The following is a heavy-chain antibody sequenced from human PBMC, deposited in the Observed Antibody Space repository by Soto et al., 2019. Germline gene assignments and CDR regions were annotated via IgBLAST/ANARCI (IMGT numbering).Heavy chain of an antibody. CDR2: IIPYYNTL. CDR1: EGTFNSYA. V-gene: IGHV1-69*01. D-gene: IGHD6-13*01. Sequence: QAQVVQSGAEVRKPGSSVKLSCKASEGTFNSYAIAWVRQSPGQGLEWMGGIIPYYNTLNYAQKFQDRVTITSDDSTNTVYMELSSLRADDTAVYFCASGASRWYPYFFDSWAQGTLVTVSS. CDR3: ASGASRWYPYFFDS. J-gene: IGHJ4*02.